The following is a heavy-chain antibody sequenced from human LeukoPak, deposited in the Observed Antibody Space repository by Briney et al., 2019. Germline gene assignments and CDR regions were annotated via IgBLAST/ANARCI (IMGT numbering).Heavy chain of an antibody. CDR3: AKGPLAAAGGFEDY. CDR2: ISGSGGTT. CDR1: GFTFSSYA. D-gene: IGHD6-13*01. Sequence: GGSLRLSCAASGFTFSSYAMSWVRQAPGKGLEWVSTISGSGGTTYYTDSVKGRFTISRDNSKNTLYLHMNSLRAEDTAVYYCAKGPLAAAGGFEDYWGQGTLVTVSS. J-gene: IGHJ4*02. V-gene: IGHV3-23*01.